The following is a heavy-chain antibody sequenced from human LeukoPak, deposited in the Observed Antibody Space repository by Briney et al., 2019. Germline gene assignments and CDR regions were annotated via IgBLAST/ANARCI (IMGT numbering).Heavy chain of an antibody. Sequence: PGGSLRLSCGASGFTFSSYAMCWVRQAPGKGLEWVSAISGSGGSTYYADSVKGRFTISRDNSKNTLYLQMNSLRAEDTAVYYCAKLGAAAGRNWYVYWGQGTLVTVSS. D-gene: IGHD6-13*01. CDR2: ISGSGGST. CDR1: GFTFSSYA. J-gene: IGHJ4*02. CDR3: AKLGAAAGRNWYVY. V-gene: IGHV3-23*01.